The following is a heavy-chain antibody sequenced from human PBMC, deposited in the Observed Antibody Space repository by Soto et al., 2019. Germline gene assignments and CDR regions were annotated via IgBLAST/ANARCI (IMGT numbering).Heavy chain of an antibody. V-gene: IGHV2-5*02. J-gene: IGHJ4*02. D-gene: IGHD1-26*01. CDR3: THTGQRWAFDY. CDR2: IYWDDDK. Sequence: QITLKESGSTLVNPTQTLTLTCTFSGFSLTTSGVGVGWIRQPPGKALEWLALIYWDDDKHYSPSLKSRLTITKDTSKNQVVLTMTNMDPVDTVTYYCTHTGQRWAFDYLGQGTLVTVSS. CDR1: GFSLTTSGVG.